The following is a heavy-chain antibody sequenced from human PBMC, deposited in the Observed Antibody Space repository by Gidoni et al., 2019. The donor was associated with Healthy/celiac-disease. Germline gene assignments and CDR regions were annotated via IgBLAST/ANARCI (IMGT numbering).Heavy chain of an antibody. Sequence: EVQLVESGGVVVQPGGSLRLSCAASGFPFDDYTMHWVRQAPGKGREWVSLISWDGGSTYYADSGKGRCTISRDNSKNSLYLQMNSLRTEDTALYYCAKDIGSNYGDFGMDVWGQGTTVTVSS. D-gene: IGHD4-4*01. J-gene: IGHJ6*02. CDR1: GFPFDDYT. V-gene: IGHV3-43*01. CDR2: ISWDGGST. CDR3: AKDIGSNYGDFGMDV.